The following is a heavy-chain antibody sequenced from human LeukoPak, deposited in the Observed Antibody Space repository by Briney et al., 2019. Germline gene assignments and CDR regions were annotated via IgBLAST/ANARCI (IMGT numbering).Heavy chain of an antibody. D-gene: IGHD6-13*01. V-gene: IGHV1-69*05. Sequence: SVKVSCKASGGTFSSYAISWVRQAPGQGLEWMGGIIPIFGTANYAQKFQGRVTITRDTSASTAYMELSSLRSEDTAVYYCARDGSLLISSSWYNWFDPWGQGTLVTVSS. CDR3: ARDGSLLISSSWYNWFDP. J-gene: IGHJ5*02. CDR1: GGTFSSYA. CDR2: IIPIFGTA.